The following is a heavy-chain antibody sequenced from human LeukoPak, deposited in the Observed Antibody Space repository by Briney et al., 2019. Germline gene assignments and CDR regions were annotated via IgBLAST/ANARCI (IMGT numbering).Heavy chain of an antibody. Sequence: GGSLRLSCEGSGFTFSNYWMSWVRQAPGKGLEWVSAISGSGGSTYYADSVKGRFTISRDNSKNTLYLQMNSLRAEDTAVYYCANKGSGWYFDYWGQGTLVTVSS. D-gene: IGHD6-19*01. CDR2: ISGSGGST. CDR3: ANKGSGWYFDY. CDR1: GFTFSNYW. V-gene: IGHV3-23*01. J-gene: IGHJ4*02.